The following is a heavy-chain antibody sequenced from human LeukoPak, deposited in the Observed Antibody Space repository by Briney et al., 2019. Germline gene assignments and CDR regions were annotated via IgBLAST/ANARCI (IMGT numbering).Heavy chain of an antibody. J-gene: IGHJ4*01. CDR1: GFSFSGYW. V-gene: IGHV3-7*01. Sequence: TGGSLRLSCAASGFSFSGYWMSWVRQTPGKGLEWVANIKQDGSVKNSVDSMKGRFTISRDNTKNSLYLEMNSLKAEDTAIYYCARVAGGAFDSWGHGTLVTVSS. CDR3: ARVAGGAFDS. D-gene: IGHD3-10*01. CDR2: IKQDGSVK.